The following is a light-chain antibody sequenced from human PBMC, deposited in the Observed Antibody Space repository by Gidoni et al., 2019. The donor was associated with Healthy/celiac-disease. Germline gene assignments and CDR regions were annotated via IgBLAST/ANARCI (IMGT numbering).Light chain of an antibody. J-gene: IGKJ1*01. CDR1: QSISSW. CDR2: DAS. Sequence: DIQMTQSLSTLSASVGDRVTITCRASQSISSWLAWYQQKPGKAPKLLIYDASSLESGVPSRFSGSGSGTEFTLTISSLQPDDFATYYCQQYNSYSWTFXQXTKVEIK. V-gene: IGKV1-5*01. CDR3: QQYNSYSWT.